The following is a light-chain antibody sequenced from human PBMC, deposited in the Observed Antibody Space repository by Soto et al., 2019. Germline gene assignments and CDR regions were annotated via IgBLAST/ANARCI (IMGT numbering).Light chain of an antibody. CDR1: QSVSSSY. V-gene: IGKV3-20*01. CDR3: QQYGSSPVT. Sequence: EIVLTQSPGTLSLSPGERATLSCRASQSVSSSYLAWYQQKPGQAPRLLIYGASSRATGIPDRFSGSGSGPDFTLTISRLEPEDFAVYYCQQYGSSPVTFGQGTKVDIK. J-gene: IGKJ1*01. CDR2: GAS.